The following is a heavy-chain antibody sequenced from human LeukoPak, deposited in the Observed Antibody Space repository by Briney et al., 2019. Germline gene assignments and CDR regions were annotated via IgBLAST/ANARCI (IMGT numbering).Heavy chain of an antibody. V-gene: IGHV3-74*03. CDR1: GFTFSSYW. CDR2: INSDGSTR. J-gene: IGHJ4*02. Sequence: GGSLRHSCAVSGFTFSSYWMYWVRQAPGKGLVWVSRINSDGSTRKYADSVKGRFTISRDNAKNILYLQMDSLRAEDTAVYYCARGYNFGSIDYWGQGTLVTVSS. D-gene: IGHD3-10*01. CDR3: ARGYNFGSIDY.